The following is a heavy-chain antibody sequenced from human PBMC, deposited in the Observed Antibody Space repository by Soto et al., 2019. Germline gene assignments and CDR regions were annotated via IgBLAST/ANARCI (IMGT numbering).Heavy chain of an antibody. D-gene: IGHD3-16*01. V-gene: IGHV3-74*01. Sequence: SGGSLRLSCASSGFTFSRYWMHWVRQAPGKGLVWVSRVNNDGSGTIYADSVKGRFTVSRDNAKNTLFLQMNSLRVDDTAMYYCTRGSFGHAFDIWGQGTMVTVSS. CDR2: VNNDGSGT. J-gene: IGHJ3*02. CDR3: TRGSFGHAFDI. CDR1: GFTFSRYW.